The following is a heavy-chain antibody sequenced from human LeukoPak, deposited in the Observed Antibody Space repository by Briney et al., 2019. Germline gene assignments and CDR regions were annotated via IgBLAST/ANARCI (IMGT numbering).Heavy chain of an antibody. CDR3: AKVSAYCGGDCYVPVDY. D-gene: IGHD2-21*02. CDR1: GFAFSSYA. CDR2: ISGSGGST. J-gene: IGHJ4*02. Sequence: GGSLRLSCAASGFAFSSYAMSWVRQAPGKGLEWVSAISGSGGSTYYADSVKGRFTISRDNSKNTLYLQMNSLRAEDTAVYYCAKVSAYCGGDCYVPVDYWGQGTLVTVSS. V-gene: IGHV3-23*01.